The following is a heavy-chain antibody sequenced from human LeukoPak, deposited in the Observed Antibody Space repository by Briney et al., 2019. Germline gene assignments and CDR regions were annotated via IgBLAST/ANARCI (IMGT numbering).Heavy chain of an antibody. CDR1: GFTFSSYG. CDR3: AKAPVAVAWYGDY. V-gene: IGHV3-23*01. D-gene: IGHD6-19*01. CDR2: ISGSGGST. Sequence: PGGSLRLSCAASGFTFSSYGMSWVRQAPGKGLEWVSAISGSGGSTYYADSVKGRFTISRDNSKNTLYPQMNSLRAEDTAVYYCAKAPVAVAWYGDYWGQGTLVTVSS. J-gene: IGHJ4*02.